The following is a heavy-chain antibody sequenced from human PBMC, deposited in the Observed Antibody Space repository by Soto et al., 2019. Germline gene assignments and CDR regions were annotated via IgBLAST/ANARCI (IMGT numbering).Heavy chain of an antibody. CDR1: GYSISSSNW. V-gene: IGHV4-28*01. D-gene: IGHD2-15*01. CDR2: IYYSGST. J-gene: IGHJ5*02. CDR3: ARTDCSGGSCCSGWFDP. Sequence: LSLTCAVSGYSISSSNWWGWIRQPPGKGLEWIGYIYYSGSTYYNPSLKSRVTMSVDTSKNQFSLKLSSVTAVDTAVYYCARTDCSGGSCCSGWFDPWGQGTLVTVSS.